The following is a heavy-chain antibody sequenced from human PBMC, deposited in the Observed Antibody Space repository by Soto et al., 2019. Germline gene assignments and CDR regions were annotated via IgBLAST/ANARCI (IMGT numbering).Heavy chain of an antibody. CDR1: GFTFSSYA. D-gene: IGHD4-17*01. CDR3: ARDPYNDYGGNFDY. V-gene: IGHV3-30*04. J-gene: IGHJ4*02. Sequence: GESLKISCAASGFTFSSYAMHWVRQAPGKGLEWVAVISYDGSNKYYADSVKGRFTISRDNSKNTLYLQMNSLRAEDTAVYYCARDPYNDYGGNFDYWGQGTLVTVSS. CDR2: ISYDGSNK.